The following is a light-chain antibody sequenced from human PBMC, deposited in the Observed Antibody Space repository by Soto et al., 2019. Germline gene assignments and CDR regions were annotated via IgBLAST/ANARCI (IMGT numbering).Light chain of an antibody. J-gene: IGKJ5*01. V-gene: IGKV1D-13*01. CDR3: QQFNNYL. CDR2: DAS. Sequence: AIQLTQSPSSLSASVGDRVTTTCRASQGISSALAWYQQKPGKAPKLLIYDASSLESGVPSRFSGSGSGTDFTLTISSLQPEDFATYYCQQFNNYLFGQGTRLEI. CDR1: QGISSA.